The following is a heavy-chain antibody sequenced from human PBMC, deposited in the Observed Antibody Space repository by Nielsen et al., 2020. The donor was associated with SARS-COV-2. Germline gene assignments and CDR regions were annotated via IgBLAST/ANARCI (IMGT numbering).Heavy chain of an antibody. V-gene: IGHV1-2*02. Sequence: SVKVSCKASGYTFTGYYMHWVRQAPGQGLEWMGWINPNSGGTNYAQKFQGRVTMTRDTSISTAYMELSRLRSDDTAVYYCARGLVFGVVSWFDPWGQGTLVTVSS. CDR1: GYTFTGYY. CDR3: ARGLVFGVVSWFDP. CDR2: INPNSGGT. D-gene: IGHD3-3*01. J-gene: IGHJ5*02.